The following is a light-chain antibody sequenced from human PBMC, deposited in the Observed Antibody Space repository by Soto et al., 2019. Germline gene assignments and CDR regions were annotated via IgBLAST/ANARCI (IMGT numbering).Light chain of an antibody. CDR3: LQDYSYPRA. V-gene: IGKV1-6*01. J-gene: IGKJ1*01. CDR2: AAS. CDR1: QDIRND. Sequence: AIQMTQSPSSLSASVGDRVTITCRASQDIRNDLGWYQQKPGKAPKLLIYAASTLQSGVSSRFSGSGSGTHFTLTISGLQPDDFATYYCLQDYSYPRAFGQGTRVEIK.